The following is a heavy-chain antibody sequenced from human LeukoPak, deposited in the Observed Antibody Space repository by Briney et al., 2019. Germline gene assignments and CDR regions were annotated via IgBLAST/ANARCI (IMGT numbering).Heavy chain of an antibody. Sequence: QPGGSLRLSCAASGFTFDDYGMSWVRQAPGKGLEWVSGINWNGGSTGYVDSVKGRFTISRDNAKNSLYLQMNSLRAEDTALYYCASDVTKPSAFDIWGQGTMVTVSS. CDR2: INWNGGST. CDR3: ASDVTKPSAFDI. D-gene: IGHD2-2*01. CDR1: GFTFDDYG. J-gene: IGHJ3*02. V-gene: IGHV3-20*04.